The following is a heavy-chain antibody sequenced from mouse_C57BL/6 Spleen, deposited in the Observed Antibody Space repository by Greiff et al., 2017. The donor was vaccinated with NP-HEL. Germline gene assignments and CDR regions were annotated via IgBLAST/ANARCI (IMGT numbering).Heavy chain of an antibody. D-gene: IGHD1-1*01. J-gene: IGHJ4*01. CDR2: LDPENGDT. V-gene: IGHV14-4*01. CDR3: TTRDYGSSYDYAMDY. Sequence: VQLQQSGAELVRPGASVKLSCTASGFNIKDDYMHWVKQRPEQGLEWIGWLDPENGDTEYASHFQGKATLTADTSSNTAYMQLSSLTSEDTAVYYCTTRDYGSSYDYAMDYWGQGTSVTVSS. CDR1: GFNIKDDY.